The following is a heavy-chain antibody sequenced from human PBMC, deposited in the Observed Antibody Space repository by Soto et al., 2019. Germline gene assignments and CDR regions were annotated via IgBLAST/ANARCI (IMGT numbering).Heavy chain of an antibody. V-gene: IGHV3-53*01. Sequence: PGGSLRLSCAASGLTVSTNYMTWVRPAPGKGLEWVSVIYRGGNTYHADSVQGRFSISSDNSKNTVDLQMNNLRAKDTARYYCASVGYCSTTTCPPAWGQGTLVTVSS. CDR3: ASVGYCSTTTCPPA. CDR1: GLTVSTNY. D-gene: IGHD2-2*01. CDR2: IYRGGNT. J-gene: IGHJ4*02.